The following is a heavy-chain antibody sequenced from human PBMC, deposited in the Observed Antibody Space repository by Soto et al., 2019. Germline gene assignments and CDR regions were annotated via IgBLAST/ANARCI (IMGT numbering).Heavy chain of an antibody. V-gene: IGHV4-30-4*01. CDR3: ARRTYDVWSDP. Sequence: SETLSLTCTVSGGSISSGDYYWSWIRQPPGKGLEWIGYIYYSGSTYYNPSLKSRVTISVDTSKNQFSLKLSSVTAADTAVYYWARRTYDVWSDPWGQGTLVTVSS. CDR2: IYYSGST. J-gene: IGHJ5*02. D-gene: IGHD3-3*01. CDR1: GGSISSGDYY.